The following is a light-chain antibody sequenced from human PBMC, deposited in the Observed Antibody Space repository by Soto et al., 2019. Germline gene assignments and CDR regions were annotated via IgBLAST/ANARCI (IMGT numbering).Light chain of an antibody. Sequence: QSALPHPPSRSGTPGQRVTISCSGSSANIGSNTVNWYQQLPGTAPKLLIYRNNQRPSGVPDRFSGSKSGTSASLAISGLQSEEEADDDCAAWDGSLKCYVFATRTKAIV. J-gene: IGLJ1*01. CDR3: AAWDGSLKCYV. V-gene: IGLV1-44*01. CDR2: RNN. CDR1: SANIGSNT.